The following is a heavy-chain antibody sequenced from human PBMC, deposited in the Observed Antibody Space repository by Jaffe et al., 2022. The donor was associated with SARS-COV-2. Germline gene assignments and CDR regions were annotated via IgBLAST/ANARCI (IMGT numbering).Heavy chain of an antibody. CDR3: ARQPAGQQLVRQGAVYYYYGMDV. CDR2: IYYSGNT. D-gene: IGHD6-13*01. CDR1: GGSISSSSYY. V-gene: IGHV4-39*01. J-gene: IGHJ6*02. Sequence: QLQLQESGPGLVKPSETLSLTCTVSGGSISSSSYYWGWIRQPPGKGLEWIGSIYYSGNTYYNPSLKSRVTISVDTSKNQFSLKLSSVTAADTAVYYCARQPAGQQLVRQGAVYYYYGMDVWGQGTTVTVSS.